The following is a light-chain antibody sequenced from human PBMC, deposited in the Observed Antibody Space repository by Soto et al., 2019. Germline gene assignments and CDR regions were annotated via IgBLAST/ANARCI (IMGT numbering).Light chain of an antibody. J-gene: IGKJ3*01. Sequence: DIQMTQSPSSLSASVGDRVTITCRASQSISSYLNWYQQKPGKAPKLLIYAASSLQSGVPSRFSGSGSGTDFTLTINSLQPEDFATYYCQQSYSTPPGFTFGPGTKVDIK. CDR1: QSISSY. V-gene: IGKV1-39*01. CDR3: QQSYSTPPGFT. CDR2: AAS.